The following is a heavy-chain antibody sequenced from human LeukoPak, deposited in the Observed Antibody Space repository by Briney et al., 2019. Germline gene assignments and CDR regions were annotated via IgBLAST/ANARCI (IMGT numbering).Heavy chain of an antibody. D-gene: IGHD4-23*01. J-gene: IGHJ5*02. CDR3: ARGLYGGYWFDP. CDR1: GYTFTDYY. V-gene: IGHV1-2*02. CDR2: INPNSGGT. Sequence: ASVKVSCKASGYTFTDYYMHWVRQAPGQGLEWMGWINPNSGGTNYAQKFQGRVTMTRDTSISTAYMELSRLRSDDTAVYYCARGLYGGYWFDPWGQGTLVTVSS.